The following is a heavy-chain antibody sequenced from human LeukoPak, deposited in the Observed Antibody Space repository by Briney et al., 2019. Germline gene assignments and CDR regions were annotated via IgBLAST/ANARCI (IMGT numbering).Heavy chain of an antibody. CDR1: GYTFTSYD. D-gene: IGHD1-26*01. CDR3: ARDFASGSHEPFDS. J-gene: IGHJ4*02. CDR2: MNPNSGNT. V-gene: IGHV1-8*03. Sequence: ASVKVSCKASGYTFTSYDINWVRQATGQGLEWMGWMNPNSGNTGYAQKFQGRVTITRNTSISTAYMELSSLRSEDTAVYYCARDFASGSHEPFDSWGQGTLVTVSS.